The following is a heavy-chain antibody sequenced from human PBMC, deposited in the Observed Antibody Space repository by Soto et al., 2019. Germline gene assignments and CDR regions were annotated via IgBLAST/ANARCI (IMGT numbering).Heavy chain of an antibody. CDR3: ARGHYGSPRGYLDY. D-gene: IGHD3-10*01. V-gene: IGHV3-66*01. Sequence: GGSLRLSCAASGFTVSNNYMSWVRQAPGEGLEWVSVIYNGGSTYYGDSMKGRFTISRDISQNTLYLQMNSLRVEDTAVYYCARGHYGSPRGYLDYWGQGTLVTVSS. CDR2: IYNGGST. J-gene: IGHJ4*02. CDR1: GFTVSNNY.